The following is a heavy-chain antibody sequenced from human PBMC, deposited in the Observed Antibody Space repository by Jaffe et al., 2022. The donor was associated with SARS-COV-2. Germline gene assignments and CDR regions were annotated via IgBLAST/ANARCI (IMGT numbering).Heavy chain of an antibody. Sequence: QVQLVESGGGVVQPGRSLRLSCAASGFTFSSYAMHWVRQAPGKGLEWVAVISYDGSNKYYADSVKGRFTISRDNSKNTLYLQMNSLRAEDTAVYYCARIVAGGSTYYDFWSGSRYSSGWYYFDYWGQGTLVTVSS. D-gene: IGHD3-3*01. CDR3: ARIVAGGSTYYDFWSGSRYSSGWYYFDY. CDR2: ISYDGSNK. V-gene: IGHV3-30-3*01. J-gene: IGHJ4*02. CDR1: GFTFSSYA.